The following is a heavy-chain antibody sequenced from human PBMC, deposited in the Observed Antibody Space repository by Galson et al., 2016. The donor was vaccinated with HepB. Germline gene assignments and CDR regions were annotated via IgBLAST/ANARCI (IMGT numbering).Heavy chain of an antibody. CDR2: ILSDGGAD. J-gene: IGHJ3*02. Sequence: SLRLSCAASGFTFSDYEMNWVRQAPGKGLEWVSGILSDGGADYYADSVKGRFTVSRDNSNHRLYLQMDSLRPDDTAVYYCARDSAVGGPGRGAFNIWGQGTLVTVSS. CDR1: GFTFSDYE. D-gene: IGHD3-10*01. V-gene: IGHV3-30*04. CDR3: ARDSAVGGPGRGAFNI.